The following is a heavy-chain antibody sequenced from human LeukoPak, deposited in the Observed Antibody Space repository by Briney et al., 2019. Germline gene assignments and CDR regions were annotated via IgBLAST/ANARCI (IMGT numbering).Heavy chain of an antibody. Sequence: GGSLRLSCAASGFTFSSYRMNWVRQAPGKGLEWVSSISSSGSYIFYADSVKGRFTISRDNAKNSLYLQMNSLRAEDTAVYYCARSIYASGSFYTFDIWGQGTMVTVSS. CDR1: GFTFSSYR. CDR2: ISSSGSYI. J-gene: IGHJ3*02. D-gene: IGHD3-10*01. V-gene: IGHV3-21*04. CDR3: ARSIYASGSFYTFDI.